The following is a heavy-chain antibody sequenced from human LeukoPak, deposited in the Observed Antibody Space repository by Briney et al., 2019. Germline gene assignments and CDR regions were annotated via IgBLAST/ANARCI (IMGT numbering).Heavy chain of an antibody. CDR1: GGSISSSNW. D-gene: IGHD3-16*01. CDR3: GTGITHSAFDI. CDR2: IYHSGGT. J-gene: IGHJ3*02. V-gene: IGHV4-4*02. Sequence: SETLSLTCAVSGGSISSSNWWSWVRQPPGKGLEWIGEIYHSGGTNYNPSLKSRVTISLDKSNNQFSLQLTSVTAADTAVYYCGTGITHSAFDIWGQGTMVTVSS.